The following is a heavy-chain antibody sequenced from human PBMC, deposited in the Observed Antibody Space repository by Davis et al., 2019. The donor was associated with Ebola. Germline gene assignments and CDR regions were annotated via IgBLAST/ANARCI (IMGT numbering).Heavy chain of an antibody. CDR2: IYSGGST. J-gene: IGHJ4*02. Sequence: GGSLRLSCVASGITVSNNYMSWIRQAPGKGLEWVSVIYSGGSTYYADSVKDRFSISRDNSKNTVFLQMNSLKTEDSALYYCAKDGPSSSSDYWGQGTLVTVSS. D-gene: IGHD6-6*01. CDR1: GITVSNNY. V-gene: IGHV3-66*02. CDR3: AKDGPSSSSDY.